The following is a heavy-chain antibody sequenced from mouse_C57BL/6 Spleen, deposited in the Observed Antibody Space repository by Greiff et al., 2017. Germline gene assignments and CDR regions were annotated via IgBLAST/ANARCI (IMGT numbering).Heavy chain of an antibody. CDR1: GYSFTDYY. V-gene: IGHV1-39*01. D-gene: IGHD3-3*01. CDR3: ARGDQKGYYAMDY. CDR2: INPNNGTT. Sequence: VQLKQPGPELVKPGASVKISCKASGYSFTDYYMHWVKQSNGKSLEWIGDINPNNGTTSYNQKFTGKATLTVDQSSSTAYMQLSSLTSEDSAVYYCARGDQKGYYAMDYWGQGTSVTVSS. J-gene: IGHJ4*01.